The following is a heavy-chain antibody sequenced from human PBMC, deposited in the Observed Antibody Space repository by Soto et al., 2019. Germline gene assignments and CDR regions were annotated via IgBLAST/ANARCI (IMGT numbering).Heavy chain of an antibody. J-gene: IGHJ4*02. CDR1: GFTFSSYG. CDR2: ISYDGSNK. V-gene: IGHV3-30*18. Sequence: GSLRLSCAASGFTFSSYGMHWVRQAPGKGLEWVAVISYDGSNKYYADSVKGRFTISRDNSKNTLYLQMNSLRAEDTAVYYCAKDTPKYYDFWSGYYDYWGQGTLVTVSS. D-gene: IGHD3-3*01. CDR3: AKDTPKYYDFWSGYYDY.